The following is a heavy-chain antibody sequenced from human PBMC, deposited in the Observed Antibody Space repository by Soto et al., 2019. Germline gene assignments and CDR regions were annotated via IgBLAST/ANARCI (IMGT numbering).Heavy chain of an antibody. CDR2: ISYDSSNK. CDR1: GFTFSYG. CDR3: AKLVIGYCSGNTCDDY. J-gene: IGHJ4*02. D-gene: IGHD2-15*01. V-gene: IGHV3-30*18. Sequence: VQLLESGGGLIQPGGSLRLSCAASGFTFSYGIHWHRQAPGKGLEWVAYISYDSSNKFYGDSVKGRFTISRDNSKNTQFLQMNSLRAEDTAVYYCAKLVIGYCSGNTCDDYWGQGTLVAVSS.